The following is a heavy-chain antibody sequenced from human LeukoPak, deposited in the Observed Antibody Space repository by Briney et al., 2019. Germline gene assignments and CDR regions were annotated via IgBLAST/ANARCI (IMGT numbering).Heavy chain of an antibody. J-gene: IGHJ3*02. CDR2: IIPILGIA. CDR1: GGTFSSYT. CDR3: ARSMVRGVITTLGAFDI. Sequence: SVKVSCKASGGTFSSYTISWVRQAPGQGLEWMGRIIPILGIANYAQKFQGRVTITADKSTSTAYMELSSLRSEDTAVYYCARSMVRGVITTLGAFDIWGQGTMVTVSS. V-gene: IGHV1-69*02. D-gene: IGHD3-10*01.